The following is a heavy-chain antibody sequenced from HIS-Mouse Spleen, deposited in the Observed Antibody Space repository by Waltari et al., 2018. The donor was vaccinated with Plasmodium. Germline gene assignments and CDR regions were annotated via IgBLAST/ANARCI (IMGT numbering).Heavy chain of an antibody. CDR3: ASSWYWYFDL. CDR2: IKQDGSEK. Sequence: EVQLVESGGGLVQPGGSLRPSCAASGLRFRSYGMSWVRRAPGKGLEWVANIKQDGSEKYYVDSVKGRFTISRDNAKNSLYLQMNSLRAEDTAVYYCASSWYWYFDLWGRGTLVTVSS. J-gene: IGHJ2*01. V-gene: IGHV3-7*01. CDR1: GLRFRSYG. D-gene: IGHD6-13*01.